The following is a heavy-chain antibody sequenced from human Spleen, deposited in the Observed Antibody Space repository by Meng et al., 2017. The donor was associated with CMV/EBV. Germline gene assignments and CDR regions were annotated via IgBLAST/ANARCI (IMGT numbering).Heavy chain of an antibody. Sequence: SGFTFSDYYMSWIRQAPGKGLEWVSYISSSGSTMYYADSLKGRFTISRDNAKNSLYLQMNSLRGEDTAVYYCARDPLMGGVGATDYWGRGTLVTVSS. CDR1: GFTFSDYY. CDR3: ARDPLMGGVGATDY. CDR2: ISSSGSTM. J-gene: IGHJ4*02. D-gene: IGHD1-26*01. V-gene: IGHV3-11*01.